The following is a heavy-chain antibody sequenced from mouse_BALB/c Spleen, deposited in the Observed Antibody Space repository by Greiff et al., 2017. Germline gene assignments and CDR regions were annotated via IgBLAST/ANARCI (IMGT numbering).Heavy chain of an antibody. CDR1: GYSFTGYF. V-gene: IGHV1-20*02. CDR2: INPYNGDT. CDR3: AYGNSGAY. D-gene: IGHD2-1*01. J-gene: IGHJ3*01. Sequence: VQLQQSGTVLARPGASVKISCKASGYSFTGYFMNWVMQSHGKSLEWIGRINPYNGDTFYNQKFKGKATLTVDKSSSTAHMELRSLASEDSAVYYCAYGNSGAYWGQGTLVTVSA.